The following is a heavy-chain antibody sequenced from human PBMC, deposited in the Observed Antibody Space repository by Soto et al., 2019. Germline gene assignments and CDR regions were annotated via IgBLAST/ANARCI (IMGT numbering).Heavy chain of an antibody. CDR3: ARVPRVAATQQARSDWFDP. D-gene: IGHD2-15*01. CDR2: INAGNGNT. V-gene: IGHV1-3*01. Sequence: QVQLVQSGAEVKKPGASVKVSCKASGYTFTSYAMHWVRQAPGQRLEWMGWINAGNGNTKYSQKLQGRVTITRDTSASTAYMELSSLRSEDTAVYYCARVPRVAATQQARSDWFDPWGQGTLVTVSS. J-gene: IGHJ5*02. CDR1: GYTFTSYA.